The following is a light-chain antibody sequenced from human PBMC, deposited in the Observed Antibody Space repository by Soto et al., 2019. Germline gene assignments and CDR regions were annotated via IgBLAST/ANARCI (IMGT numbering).Light chain of an antibody. CDR1: SSDVGAYIY. V-gene: IGLV2-11*01. J-gene: IGLJ3*02. CDR2: DVG. CDR3: CSYAGNKTVV. Sequence: QSALTQPRSVSGSPGQSVTISCTGTSSDVGAYIYVSWYQQYPAKAPKVMIYDVGRRPSGVPDRFSGSKSGNTASLTSSGLQGEDEEVYFWCSYAGNKTVVCGGGTKLPVL.